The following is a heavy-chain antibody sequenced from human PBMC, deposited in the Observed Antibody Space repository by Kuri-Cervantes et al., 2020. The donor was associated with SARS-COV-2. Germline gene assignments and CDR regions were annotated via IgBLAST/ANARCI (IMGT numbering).Heavy chain of an antibody. Sequence: GGSLRLSCAASGFTFSSYAMHWVRQAPGKGLEWVAVISYDGSNKYYADSVKGRFTISRDSSKNTLYLQMNSLRAEDTAVYYCARQYYDFWSGNMDVWGKGTTVTVSS. D-gene: IGHD3-3*01. CDR1: GFTFSSYA. CDR2: ISYDGSNK. CDR3: ARQYYDFWSGNMDV. V-gene: IGHV3-30-3*01. J-gene: IGHJ6*03.